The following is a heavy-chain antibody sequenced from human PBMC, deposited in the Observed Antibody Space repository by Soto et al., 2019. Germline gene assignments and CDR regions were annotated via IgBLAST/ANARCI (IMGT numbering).Heavy chain of an antibody. CDR3: AREVSAYDSSGYYSGGLDY. D-gene: IGHD3-22*01. J-gene: IGHJ4*02. CDR2: IFYRGST. Sequence: PSETLSLTCTVSGGSASSGSYYWSWIRQPPGKGLEWIGYIFYRGSTKYNPSLENRVTISVDTSKNQFSLKLSSVTAADTAVYYCAREVSAYDSSGYYSGGLDYWGQGTPVTVSS. V-gene: IGHV4-61*01. CDR1: GGSASSGSYY.